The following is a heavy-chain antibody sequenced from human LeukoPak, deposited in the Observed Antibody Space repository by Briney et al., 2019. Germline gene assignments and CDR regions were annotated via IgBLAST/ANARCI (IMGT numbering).Heavy chain of an antibody. J-gene: IGHJ4*02. V-gene: IGHV4-39*01. D-gene: IGHD3-3*01. CDR2: IYYSGST. CDR1: GGSISSSSYY. CDR3: ARHASVSGNWPRPLDY. Sequence: PSETLSLTCTVSGGSISSSSYYWGWVRQPPGKGLEWIAHIYYSGSTYYSPSLRSRVTISVDTSKNQLSLKLTSVTAADTAVYYCARHASVSGNWPRPLDYWGQGSLVTVSS.